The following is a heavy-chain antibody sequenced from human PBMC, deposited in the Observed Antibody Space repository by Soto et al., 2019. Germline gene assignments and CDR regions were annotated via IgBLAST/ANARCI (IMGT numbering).Heavy chain of an antibody. CDR3: ARASRYYGMDV. V-gene: IGHV3-7*01. Sequence: GGSLRLSCAASGFTFSSYWMSWVRQAPGKGLEWVANIKQDGSEKYYVDSVKGRFTISRDNAKNSLSLQMNSLRAEGTAVYYCARASRYYGMDVWGQGTTVTVSS. J-gene: IGHJ6*02. CDR2: IKQDGSEK. CDR1: GFTFSSYW. D-gene: IGHD2-15*01.